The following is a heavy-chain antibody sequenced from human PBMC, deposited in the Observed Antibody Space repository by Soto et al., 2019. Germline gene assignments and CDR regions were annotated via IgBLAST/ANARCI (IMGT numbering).Heavy chain of an antibody. CDR3: AHRPSYCSGGSCYSGFDY. CDR1: GFSLSTSGVG. Sequence: QITLKGSGPTLVKPTQTLTLTCTFSGFSLSTSGVGVGWIRQPPGKALEWLALIYWDDDKRYSPSLKSRLTITKETSKNQVVLTMTNMDPVDTATYYCAHRPSYCSGGSCYSGFDYWGQGTLVTVSS. D-gene: IGHD2-15*01. V-gene: IGHV2-5*02. CDR2: IYWDDDK. J-gene: IGHJ4*02.